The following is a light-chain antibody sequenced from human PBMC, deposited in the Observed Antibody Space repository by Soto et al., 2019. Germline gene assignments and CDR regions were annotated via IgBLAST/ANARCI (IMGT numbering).Light chain of an antibody. J-gene: IGKJ2*01. V-gene: IGKV3-20*01. Sequence: EIVLTQSPGTLSLSPGERGTLSCRASQSVNSNYLAWYQQKPGQAPRLLIYGASSRATGIPDRFSGSGSGTDFTLTISKLEPEDFVVYHCQQYGCSPLFTFGQGTKLEI. CDR3: QQYGCSPLFT. CDR1: QSVNSNY. CDR2: GAS.